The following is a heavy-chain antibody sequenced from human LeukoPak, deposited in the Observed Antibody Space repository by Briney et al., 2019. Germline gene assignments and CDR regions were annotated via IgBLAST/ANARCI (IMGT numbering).Heavy chain of an antibody. J-gene: IGHJ5*02. CDR1: GGSISSSSYY. CDR2: IYYSGST. D-gene: IGHD3-10*01. Sequence: SETLSLTCTASGGSISSSSYYWGWIRQPPGKGLEWIGSIYYSGSTYYNPSLKSRVTISVDTSKNQFSLKLSSVTAADTAVYYCARDRITMVRGVLNWFDPWGQGTLVTVSS. CDR3: ARDRITMVRGVLNWFDP. V-gene: IGHV4-39*07.